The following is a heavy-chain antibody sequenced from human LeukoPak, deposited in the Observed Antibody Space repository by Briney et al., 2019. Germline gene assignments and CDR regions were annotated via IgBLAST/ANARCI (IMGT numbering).Heavy chain of an antibody. Sequence: SVKVSCKASGGTFSSYAISWVRQAPGQGLEWMGGIIPIFGTANYAQKFQGRVTITADESTSTAYMELSRLRSDDTAVYYCARGGLSSSWYRWNWFDPWGQGTLVTVSS. V-gene: IGHV1-69*13. CDR3: ARGGLSSSWYRWNWFDP. D-gene: IGHD6-13*01. CDR2: IIPIFGTA. CDR1: GGTFSSYA. J-gene: IGHJ5*02.